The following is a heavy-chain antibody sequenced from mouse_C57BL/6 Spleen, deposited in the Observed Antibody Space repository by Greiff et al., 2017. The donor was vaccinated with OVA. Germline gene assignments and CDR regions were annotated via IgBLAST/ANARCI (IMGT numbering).Heavy chain of an antibody. CDR3: ATYGSSLYYFDY. J-gene: IGHJ2*01. Sequence: VQLQQPGAELVRPGSSVKLSCKASGYTFTSYWMDWVKQRPGQGLEWIGNIYPSDSETHYNQKFKDKATLTVDKSSSTAYMQLSSLTSEDSAVYYCATYGSSLYYFDYWGQGTTLTVSS. D-gene: IGHD1-1*01. CDR1: GYTFTSYW. CDR2: IYPSDSET. V-gene: IGHV1-61*01.